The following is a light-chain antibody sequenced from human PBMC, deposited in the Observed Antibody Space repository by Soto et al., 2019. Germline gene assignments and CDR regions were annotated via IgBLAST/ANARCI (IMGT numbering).Light chain of an antibody. V-gene: IGKV1-5*01. CDR1: QSISSW. J-gene: IGKJ4*01. CDR2: DAS. CDR3: QQYNSYS. Sequence: DIQMTQSPSTLSASVGDRVTNTCRASQSISSWLAWYQQKPGKAPKLLIYDASSLESGVPSRFSGSGSGTEFTLTISSLQPDDFATYYCQQYNSYSFGGGTKVDIK.